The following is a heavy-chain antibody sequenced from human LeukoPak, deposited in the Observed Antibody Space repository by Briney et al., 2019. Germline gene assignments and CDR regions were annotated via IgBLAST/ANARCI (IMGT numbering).Heavy chain of an antibody. V-gene: IGHV3-7*01. J-gene: IGHJ5*02. CDR3: ARDHIRVKSSSHWFDP. Sequence: GGSLRLSCAASGFTFSSYWISWVRQAPGKGLEWVANIKQDGSEKYYVDSVKGRFTISRDNAKNSLYLQMNSLRAEDTAVYYCARDHIRVKSSSHWFDPWGQGTLVTVSS. CDR1: GFTFSSYW. CDR2: IKQDGSEK. D-gene: IGHD6-13*01.